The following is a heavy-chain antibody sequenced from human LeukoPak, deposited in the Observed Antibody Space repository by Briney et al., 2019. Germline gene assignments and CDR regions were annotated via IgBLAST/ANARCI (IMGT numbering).Heavy chain of an antibody. CDR1: GFTFSNYW. CDR2: IKEDGREQ. D-gene: IGHD5-18*01. V-gene: IGHV3-7*05. CDR3: AKSQGYNYGPFDY. J-gene: IGHJ4*02. Sequence: GGSLRLSCAASGFTFSNYWMSWVRQAPGKGPEWVANIKEDGREQYYVDSVKGRFTISRDNAKNSLYLQMNSLRAEDTAVYYCAKSQGYNYGPFDYWGQGTPVTVSS.